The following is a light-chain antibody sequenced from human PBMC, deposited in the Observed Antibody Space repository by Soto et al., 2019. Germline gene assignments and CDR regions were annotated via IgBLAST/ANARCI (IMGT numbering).Light chain of an antibody. CDR1: QSVNIY. V-gene: IGKV3-11*01. CDR2: GAS. Sequence: EIVMTQSPATRSLSPGERATLSCRASQSVNIYLAWYQQKPGQAPRLLIYGASTRATAIPARFSGSGSGTDFTLTISSLEPEDFAVYYCQQRSNFTFGQGTKVDIK. CDR3: QQRSNFT. J-gene: IGKJ1*01.